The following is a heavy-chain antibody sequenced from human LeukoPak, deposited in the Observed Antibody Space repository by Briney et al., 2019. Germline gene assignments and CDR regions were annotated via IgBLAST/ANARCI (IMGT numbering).Heavy chain of an antibody. V-gene: IGHV1-8*01. CDR3: ARGELTYYYDSSGVDY. Sequence: GASVKVSCKASGYTFTSYDINWVRQATGQGLEWMGWMNPNSGNTGYAQKFQGRVTMTRNTSISTAYMELSSLRSEDTAVYYCARGELTYYYDSSGVDYRGQGTLVTVSS. J-gene: IGHJ4*02. CDR1: GYTFTSYD. CDR2: MNPNSGNT. D-gene: IGHD3-22*01.